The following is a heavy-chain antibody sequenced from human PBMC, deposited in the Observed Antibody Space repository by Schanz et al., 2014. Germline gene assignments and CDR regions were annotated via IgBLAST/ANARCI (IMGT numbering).Heavy chain of an antibody. CDR3: AKGRVGELSAFDI. CDR2: ISGGGGTT. V-gene: IGHV3-23*04. J-gene: IGHJ3*02. CDR1: GFTFSSHW. Sequence: EVQLVESGGGWVQPGGSLRLSCAASGFTFSSHWMHWVRQAPGKGLEWVSAISGGGGTTYYADSVKGRFTISRDNSKNTLYLQMNSLRAEDTAVYYCAKGRVGELSAFDIWGQGTMVTVSS. D-gene: IGHD3-10*01.